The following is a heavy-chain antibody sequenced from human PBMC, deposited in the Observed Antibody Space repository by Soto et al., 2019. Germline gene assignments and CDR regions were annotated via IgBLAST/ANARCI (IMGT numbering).Heavy chain of an antibody. CDR2: IYTSGST. V-gene: IGHV4-4*07. CDR3: ARDRGGGSSEMDY. CDR1: GGSISSYY. D-gene: IGHD3-10*01. Sequence: QVQLQESGPGLVKPSETLSLTCTVSGGSISSYYWSWIRQPAGKGLEWIGRIYTSGSTNYNPSLTSRVTMAVDTSKNQFPLKLSSVTVADTAVYYCARDRGGGSSEMDYWGQGTLVTVSS. J-gene: IGHJ4*02.